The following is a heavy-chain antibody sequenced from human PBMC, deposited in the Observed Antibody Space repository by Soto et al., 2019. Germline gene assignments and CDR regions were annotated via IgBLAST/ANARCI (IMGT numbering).Heavy chain of an antibody. CDR2: INHSGST. V-gene: IGHV4-34*01. Sequence: SETLSLTCAVYGGSFSGYYWSWIRQPPGKGLEWVGEINHSGSTNYNPSLKSRVTISVDTSKNQFSLKLSSVTAADTAVYYCARGGRYFDWSPYYYYYYGMDVWGQGTTVTVSS. CDR1: GGSFSGYY. J-gene: IGHJ6*02. CDR3: ARGGRYFDWSPYYYYYYGMDV. D-gene: IGHD3-9*01.